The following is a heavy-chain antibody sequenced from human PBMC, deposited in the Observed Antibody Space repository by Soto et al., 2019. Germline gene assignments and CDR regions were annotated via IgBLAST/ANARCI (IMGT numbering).Heavy chain of an antibody. V-gene: IGHV3-30*18. J-gene: IGHJ6*02. Sequence: GGSLRLSCAASGFTFSSYGMHWVRQAPGKGLEWVAVISYDGSNKYYADSVKGRFTISRDNSKNTLYLQMNSLRAEDTAVYYCAKDITMVRGDIYYYYYGMDVWGQGTTVTVSS. CDR2: ISYDGSNK. CDR3: AKDITMVRGDIYYYYYGMDV. D-gene: IGHD3-10*01. CDR1: GFTFSSYG.